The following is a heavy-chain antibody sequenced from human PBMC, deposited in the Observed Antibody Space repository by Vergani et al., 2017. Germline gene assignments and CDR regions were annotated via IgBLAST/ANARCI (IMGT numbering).Heavy chain of an antibody. D-gene: IGHD4-17*01. Sequence: EVQLVQSGAEVKKPGASLKISCKGSGYSFTSYWIGWVRQMPGKGLEWMGIIYPGDSDTRYSPSFQGQVTISADKSISTAYLQWSSLKASDTAMYYCARSGDYGDWGYNWFDPWGQGTLVTVSS. V-gene: IGHV5-51*03. CDR3: ARSGDYGDWGYNWFDP. CDR2: IYPGDSDT. CDR1: GYSFTSYW. J-gene: IGHJ5*02.